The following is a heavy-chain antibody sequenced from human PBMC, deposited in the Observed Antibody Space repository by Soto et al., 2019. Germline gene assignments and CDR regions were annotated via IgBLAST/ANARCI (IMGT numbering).Heavy chain of an antibody. V-gene: IGHV3-73*01. CDR1: GFTFSGSA. J-gene: IGHJ4*02. Sequence: PGGSLRLSCAASGFTFSGSAMHWVRQASGKGLKWVGRIRSKANSYATAYAASVKGRFTISRDDSKNTAYLQMNSLKTEDTAVYYCTRSSRFLEWLWTFDYWGQGTLVTVSS. CDR3: TRSSRFLEWLWTFDY. D-gene: IGHD3-3*01. CDR2: IRSKANSYAT.